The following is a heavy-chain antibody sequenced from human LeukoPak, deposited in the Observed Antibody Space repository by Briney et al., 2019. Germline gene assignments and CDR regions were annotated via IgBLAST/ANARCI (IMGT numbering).Heavy chain of an antibody. CDR2: INTDGSST. V-gene: IGHV3-74*01. CDR3: ARAAPYYYDSSGFYYMDV. Sequence: GGSLRLSCAASGFIFSSYWMHWVRHAPGKGLAWVSRINTDGSSTSYADSVKGRFTISRDNAKNSLYLQMNSLRAVDTAVYYCARAAPYYYDSSGFYYMDVWGKGTTVTVSS. J-gene: IGHJ6*03. CDR1: GFIFSSYW. D-gene: IGHD3-22*01.